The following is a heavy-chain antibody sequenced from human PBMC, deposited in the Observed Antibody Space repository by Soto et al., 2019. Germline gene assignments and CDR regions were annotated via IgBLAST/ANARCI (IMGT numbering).Heavy chain of an antibody. CDR3: SREAIVAENWFDP. V-gene: IGHV1-3*01. D-gene: IGHD5-12*01. J-gene: IGHJ5*02. CDR1: GYTFVDYA. Sequence: QVQLVQSGAEVKRPGASVKVSCRASGYTFVDYALHWVRQAPGQGLEWVGWLNPNTGNIKYSHKFEDRVSITRDTATSKAYMELRGLRSEDTAVYFCSREAIVAENWFDPWGQGTLVAVSS. CDR2: LNPNTGNI.